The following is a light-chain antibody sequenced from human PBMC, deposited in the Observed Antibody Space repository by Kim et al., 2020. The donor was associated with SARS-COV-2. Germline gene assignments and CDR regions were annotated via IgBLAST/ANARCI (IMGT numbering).Light chain of an antibody. J-gene: IGKJ4*01. CDR2: GTS. CDR3: QKYGASPRA. CDR1: QSVSSSY. V-gene: IGKV3-20*01. Sequence: SPGVGATLSCRGSQSVSSSYLAWDQRKSGQAPRLVIYGTSTGATGIPDRFSGSGSGTDFTLTNSRLEPEDFAVYYCQKYGASPRAVGGGAKVDI.